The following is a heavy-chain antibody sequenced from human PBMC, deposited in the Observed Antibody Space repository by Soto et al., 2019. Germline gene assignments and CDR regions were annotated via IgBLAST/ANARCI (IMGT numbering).Heavy chain of an antibody. CDR2: IYYTGGT. V-gene: IGHV4-59*01. Sequence: PSETLSLTCTVSGGSISSYYWSWIRQPPGKGLEWIGYIYYTGGTNYNPSLKSRVTISLDTSKNQFSLKMNSVTAADTAVYYCAREYYYDSSGIGFDPWGPGTLVTVSS. J-gene: IGHJ5*02. CDR1: GGSISSYY. CDR3: AREYYYDSSGIGFDP. D-gene: IGHD3-22*01.